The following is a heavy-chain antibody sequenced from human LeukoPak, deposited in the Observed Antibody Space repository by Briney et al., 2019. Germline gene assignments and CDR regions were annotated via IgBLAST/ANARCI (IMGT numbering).Heavy chain of an antibody. CDR1: GYTFTGYY. V-gene: IGHV1-2*02. CDR2: INPNSGGT. D-gene: IGHD3-22*01. Sequence: GASVKVSCKASGYTFTGYYMHWVRQAPGQGLEWMGWINPNSGGTNYAQKFQGRVTMTRDTSISTAYMELSRLRSDDTAVYYCARANYHDSSGYYHDAFDIWGQGTMVTVSS. CDR3: ARANYHDSSGYYHDAFDI. J-gene: IGHJ3*02.